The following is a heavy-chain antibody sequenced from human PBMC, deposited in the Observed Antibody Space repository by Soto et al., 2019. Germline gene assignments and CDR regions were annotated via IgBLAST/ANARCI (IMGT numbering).Heavy chain of an antibody. J-gene: IGHJ4*02. D-gene: IGHD6-13*01. CDR3: AKGLPGAAGTEGYFDY. V-gene: IGHV3-23*01. CDR1: GFTFSSYA. Sequence: GGSLRLSCAASGFTFSSYAMSWVRQAPGKGLEWVSAISGSGGSTYYADSVKGRFTISRDNSKNTLYLQMNSLRAEDTAVYYCAKGLPGAAGTEGYFDYWGQGTLVTVSS. CDR2: ISGSGGST.